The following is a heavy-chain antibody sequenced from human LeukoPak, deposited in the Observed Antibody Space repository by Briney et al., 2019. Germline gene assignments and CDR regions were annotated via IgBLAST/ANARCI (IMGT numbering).Heavy chain of an antibody. V-gene: IGHV3-30*18. CDR1: GFTSSSYG. J-gene: IGHJ4*02. Sequence: GGSLRLSCAASGFTSSSYGMHWVRQAPGKGLEWVAVISYDGSNKYYADSVKGRFTISRDNSKNTLYLQMNSLRAEDTAVYYCAKGGNCDFWSGYSKNYFDYWGQGTLVTVSS. CDR2: ISYDGSNK. D-gene: IGHD3-3*01. CDR3: AKGGNCDFWSGYSKNYFDY.